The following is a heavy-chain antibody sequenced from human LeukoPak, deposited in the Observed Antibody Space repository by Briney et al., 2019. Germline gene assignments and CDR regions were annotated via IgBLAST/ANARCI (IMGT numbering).Heavy chain of an antibody. CDR1: SISISGHY. Sequence: PSETLSLTCTVSSISISGHYCSWTRQSPGKGLEWIGYIHYSGFTNYSPSLKSRVTISLDTSKNQFSLKLSSVTAADTAVYYCARSNDYDFSTFDPWGQGTPVTVSS. CDR2: IHYSGFT. V-gene: IGHV4-59*11. D-gene: IGHD3-3*01. CDR3: ARSNDYDFSTFDP. J-gene: IGHJ5*02.